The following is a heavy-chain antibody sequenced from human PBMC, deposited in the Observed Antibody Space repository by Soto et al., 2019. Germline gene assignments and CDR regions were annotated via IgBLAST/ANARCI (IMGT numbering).Heavy chain of an antibody. V-gene: IGHV3-33*01. Sequence: GGSLRLSCAASGFTFSSYGMHWVRQAPGKGLEWVAVIWYDGINKYYADSVKGRFTISRDNSKNTLYLQMNSLRAEDTAVYYCARFSSGWPHSDYWGQGTLVTVSS. CDR2: IWYDGINK. D-gene: IGHD6-19*01. CDR1: GFTFSSYG. CDR3: ARFSSGWPHSDY. J-gene: IGHJ4*02.